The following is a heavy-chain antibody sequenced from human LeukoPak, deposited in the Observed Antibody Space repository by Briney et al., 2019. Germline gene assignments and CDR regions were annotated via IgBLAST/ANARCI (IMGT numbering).Heavy chain of an antibody. CDR2: ISSSGSTI. D-gene: IGHD6-19*01. J-gene: IGHJ4*02. V-gene: IGHV3-11*01. CDR3: ARSPDEQRLVPSFGFDY. Sequence: PGGSLRLSCAASGFTFSDYYMSWIRQAPGKGLEWVSYISSSGSTIYYADSVKGRFTISRDNAKNSLYLQMNSLRAEDTAVYYCARSPDEQRLVPSFGFDYWGQGTLVTVSS. CDR1: GFTFSDYY.